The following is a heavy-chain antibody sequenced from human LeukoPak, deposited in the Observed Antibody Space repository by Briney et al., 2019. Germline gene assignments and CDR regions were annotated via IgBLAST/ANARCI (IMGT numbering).Heavy chain of an antibody. D-gene: IGHD3-10*01. V-gene: IGHV5-10-1*01. J-gene: IGHJ6*02. CDR1: GHSFTSYW. Sequence: GESLRISCNDSGHSFTSYWISWVRPMPGKGLEWKGRIDPSDSYTNYSPSFQGHVTISVDKSISTAYLQWTSLKSSDSAMYYCARRGYYYYGMDVWGQGTTVTVSS. CDR3: ARRGYYYYGMDV. CDR2: IDPSDSYT.